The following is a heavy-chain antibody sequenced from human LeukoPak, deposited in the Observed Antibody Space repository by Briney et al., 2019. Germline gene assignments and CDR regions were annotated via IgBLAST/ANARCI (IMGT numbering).Heavy chain of an antibody. Sequence: SETLSLTCAVYGVSFSGYYWSWLRQPPGKGLEWLGEINHSGSTNYNPSLKSRVTISVDTSKNQFSLKLSSVTAADTAVYYCASTPATYYYGSGSYPRRNWFGPWGQGTLVTVSS. CDR3: ASTPATYYYGSGSYPRRNWFGP. D-gene: IGHD3-10*01. V-gene: IGHV4-34*01. CDR2: INHSGST. J-gene: IGHJ5*02. CDR1: GVSFSGYY.